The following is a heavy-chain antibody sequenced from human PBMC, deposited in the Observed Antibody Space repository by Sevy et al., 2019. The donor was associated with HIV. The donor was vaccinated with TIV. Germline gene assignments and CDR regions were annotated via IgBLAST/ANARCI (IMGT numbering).Heavy chain of an antibody. J-gene: IGHJ4*02. D-gene: IGHD6-19*01. CDR3: ARGGGYSSGWWTFDY. CDR2: INPNSGGT. CDR1: GYFFTGYY. Sequence: ASLKVSCKASGYFFTGYYLHWVRQTPGQGLEWMGRINPNSGGTNYAQNFQGRVTMTRDTSISTAYMELSRLRSDDTAVYYCARGGGYSSGWWTFDYCGQGTLVTVSS. V-gene: IGHV1-2*06.